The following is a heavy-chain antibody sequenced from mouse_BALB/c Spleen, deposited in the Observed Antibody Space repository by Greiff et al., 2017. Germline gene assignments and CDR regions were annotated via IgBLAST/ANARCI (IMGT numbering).Heavy chain of an antibody. Sequence: EVQLQQSGPELVKPGASVKIPCKASGYTFTDYNMDWVKQSHGKSLEWIGDINPNNGGTIYNQKFKGKATLTVDKSSSTAYMELRSLTSEDTAVYYCARTLLYYYGSRGGFDYWGQGTTLTVSS. CDR1: GYTFTDYN. V-gene: IGHV1-18*01. CDR2: INPNNGGT. J-gene: IGHJ2*01. CDR3: ARTLLYYYGSRGGFDY. D-gene: IGHD1-1*01.